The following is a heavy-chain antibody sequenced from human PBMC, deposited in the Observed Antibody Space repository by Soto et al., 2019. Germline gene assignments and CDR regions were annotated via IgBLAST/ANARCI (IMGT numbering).Heavy chain of an antibody. Sequence: QVQLVESGGGVVQPGRSLRLSCVASGFTFSSYGMHWVRQAPGKGLEWVAVISYDGSNKYYADSVKGRFTISRDNSKNNLYLQMNCLRAGDTAVYYCAKESCGGWACAIHWFDPWGQGTPVTVSS. CDR2: ISYDGSNK. J-gene: IGHJ5*02. V-gene: IGHV3-30*18. CDR1: GFTFSSYG. D-gene: IGHD6-19*01. CDR3: AKESCGGWACAIHWFDP.